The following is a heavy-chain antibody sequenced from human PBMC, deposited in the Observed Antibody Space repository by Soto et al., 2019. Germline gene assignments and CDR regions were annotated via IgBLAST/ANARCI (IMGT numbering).Heavy chain of an antibody. CDR1: GYTFTSYG. Sequence: ASVKVSCKASGYTFTSYGISWVRQAPGQGLEWMGWISAYNGNTNYAQKLQGRVTMTTDTSTSTAYMELRSLRSDDTAVYYCARAVYYYDSSGYQPFDYWGQGTLVTVYS. CDR3: ARAVYYYDSSGYQPFDY. D-gene: IGHD3-22*01. V-gene: IGHV1-18*04. CDR2: ISAYNGNT. J-gene: IGHJ4*02.